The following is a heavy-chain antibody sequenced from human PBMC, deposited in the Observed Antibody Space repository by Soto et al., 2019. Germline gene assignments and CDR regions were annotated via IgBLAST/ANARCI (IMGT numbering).Heavy chain of an antibody. CDR2: IYYSGST. D-gene: IGHD5-12*01. CDR3: ARETEVATGRPFDY. V-gene: IGHV4-61*01. Sequence: XETLSLTCTVAGCSVSSGSYYWSWIRQPPGKGLEWIGYIYYSGSTNYNPSLKSRVTISVDTSKNQFSLKLSSVTAADTAVYYCARETEVATGRPFDYWGQGTLVTVSS. CDR1: GCSVSSGSYY. J-gene: IGHJ4*02.